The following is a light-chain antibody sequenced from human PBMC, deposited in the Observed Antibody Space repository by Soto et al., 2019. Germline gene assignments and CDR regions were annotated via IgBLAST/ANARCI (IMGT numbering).Light chain of an antibody. J-gene: IGLJ2*01. Sequence: QSVLTQPPSASGTPGQRVTISCSGSTSNIGTNYVYWYQQLPGTAPRLLMYSTNKRPSGGPDRFSGSKSGTSAFLAITGLRSEDEANYYCAAWDDSLSGPVFGGGTKLTVL. CDR2: STN. V-gene: IGLV1-47*02. CDR3: AAWDDSLSGPV. CDR1: TSNIGTNY.